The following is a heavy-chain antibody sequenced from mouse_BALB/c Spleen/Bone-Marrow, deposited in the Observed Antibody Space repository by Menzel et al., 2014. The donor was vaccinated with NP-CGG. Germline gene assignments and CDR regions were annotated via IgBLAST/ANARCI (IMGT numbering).Heavy chain of an antibody. J-gene: IGHJ2*01. CDR1: GFTFSNYW. D-gene: IGHD1-1*01. CDR2: SRLKSNNYAT. CDR3: ARRIYYGYYFDY. V-gene: IGHV6-6*02. Sequence: EVQVVESGGGLVQPGGSMKLSCVASGFTFSNYWMNWVRQSPEKGLEWVAESRLKSNNYATDYAESVKGRFSISRDDSKSSVYLQMNNLRAEDTGIYYCARRIYYGYYFDYWGQGTTLTVSS.